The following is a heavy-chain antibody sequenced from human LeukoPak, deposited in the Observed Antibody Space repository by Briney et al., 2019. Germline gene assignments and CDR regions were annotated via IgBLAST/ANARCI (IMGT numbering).Heavy chain of an antibody. Sequence: PSETLSLTCTVSGGSISTDLYYWTWIRQPAGKGLEWIGRIYSNGWTDYNPPLKSRVSISIDTSKNHFSLKMSPATAADTALYYCARGSGWNSFDPWGQGTLVTVSS. CDR2: IYSNGWT. J-gene: IGHJ5*02. CDR1: GGSISTDLYY. CDR3: ARGSGWNSFDP. D-gene: IGHD6-19*01. V-gene: IGHV4-61*02.